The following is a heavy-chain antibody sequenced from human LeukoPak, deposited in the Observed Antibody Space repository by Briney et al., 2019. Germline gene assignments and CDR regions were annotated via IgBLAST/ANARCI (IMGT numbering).Heavy chain of an antibody. D-gene: IGHD2-15*01. V-gene: IGHV3-21*01. J-gene: IGHJ5*02. CDR3: AREDCSGGSCSSNYNWFDP. CDR2: ISSSSGYL. CDR1: GFTFSRYT. Sequence: PGGSLRLSCAASGFTFSRYTMNWVRQAPGKGLEWVSSISSSSGYLYYAESMKGRITISGDNAKNSLYLQMDSLRVEDTAVYYCAREDCSGGSCSSNYNWFDPWGQGTLVTVSS.